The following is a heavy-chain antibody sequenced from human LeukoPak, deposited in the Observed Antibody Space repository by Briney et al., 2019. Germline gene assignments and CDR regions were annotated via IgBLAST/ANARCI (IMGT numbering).Heavy chain of an antibody. V-gene: IGHV2-5*02. CDR2: IYWDDAK. CDR1: GFSLTTSGVG. CDR3: AHRTDSGGTYAFDI. Sequence: SGPTLLKPTQTLTLTCTFSGFSLTTSGVGVGWIRQPPGKALEWLALIYWDDAKRYSPSLNSRLTITKDTSKNQVVLTMTNMDPVDTATYYCAHRTDSGGTYAFDIWGQGTMVTVSS. J-gene: IGHJ3*02. D-gene: IGHD2-15*01.